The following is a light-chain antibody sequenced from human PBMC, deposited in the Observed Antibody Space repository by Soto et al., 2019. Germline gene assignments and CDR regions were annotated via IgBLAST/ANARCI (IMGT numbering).Light chain of an antibody. CDR2: TAS. CDR3: QQYRDYSWT. CDR1: QSIGIW. Sequence: IQMTQSPSTVSASVGDRVAITCRASQSIGIWLAWYQQKPGKAPRFLIYTASTLLGGVPSRFGGSGSGTEFTLTISSLQPDDFATYYCQQYRDYSWTFGQGTKVEIK. J-gene: IGKJ1*01. V-gene: IGKV1-5*03.